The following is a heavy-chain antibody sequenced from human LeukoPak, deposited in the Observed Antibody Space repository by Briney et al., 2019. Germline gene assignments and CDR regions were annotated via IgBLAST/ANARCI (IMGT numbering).Heavy chain of an antibody. CDR2: IIPILGIA. D-gene: IGHD2-2*01. J-gene: IGHJ5*02. Sequence: SVKLSCKASGGTFSSYSISWVRQAPGQGLEWIGRIIPILGIANYAQKFQGPVTITADKSTSTAYMELSSLRSEDTAVYYCARGIVVPAGESGSEFDPWGQGTLVTVSS. CDR3: ARGIVVPAGESGSEFDP. CDR1: GGTFSSYS. V-gene: IGHV1-69*04.